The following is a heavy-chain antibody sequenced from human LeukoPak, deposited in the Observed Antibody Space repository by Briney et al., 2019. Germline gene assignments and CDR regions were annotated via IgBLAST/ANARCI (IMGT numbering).Heavy chain of an antibody. CDR2: ISSIGTTV. CDR1: GFTFSSYE. V-gene: IGHV3-48*03. Sequence: GGSLRLSCAASGFTFSSYEMNWVRQAPGKGLEWVSYISSIGTTVYYADSVKGRFTLSRDNAKNILYLQMNSLSAEDTAVYYCVREFGASRNYWGQGT. CDR3: VREFGASRNY. J-gene: IGHJ4*02. D-gene: IGHD3-10*01.